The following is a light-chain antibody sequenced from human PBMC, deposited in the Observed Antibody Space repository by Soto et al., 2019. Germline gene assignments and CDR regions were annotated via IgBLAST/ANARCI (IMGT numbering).Light chain of an antibody. Sequence: EIVLTQSPATLSLSPGERATLSCRASPSVTNVLAWYQEKPGQAPRLLIYGAFNRATGIPARFSGSASGTDFTLTISSREPEESAVYYCQQRNVWPPVTFGQGTRLEIK. V-gene: IGKV3-11*01. CDR1: PSVTNV. J-gene: IGKJ5*01. CDR3: QQRNVWPPVT. CDR2: GAF.